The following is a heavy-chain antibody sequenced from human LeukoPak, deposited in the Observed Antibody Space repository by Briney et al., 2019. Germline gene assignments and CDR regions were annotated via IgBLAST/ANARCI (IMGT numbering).Heavy chain of an antibody. CDR2: INHSGST. CDR1: GGSFSGYY. V-gene: IGHV4-34*01. D-gene: IGHD3-22*01. Sequence: KTSETLSLTCAVYGGSFSGYYWSWIRQPPGKGLEWIGEINHSGSTNYNPSLKSRVTISVDTSKNQFSLKLSSVTAADTAVYYCASTTSYYDSSGYYPNPYFDYWGQGTLVTVSS. J-gene: IGHJ4*02. CDR3: ASTTSYYDSSGYYPNPYFDY.